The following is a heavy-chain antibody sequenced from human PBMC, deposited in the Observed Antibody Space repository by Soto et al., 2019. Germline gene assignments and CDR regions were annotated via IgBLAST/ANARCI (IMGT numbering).Heavy chain of an antibody. CDR2: IKTDGSST. CDR1: GFTFSSYW. V-gene: IGHV3-74*01. J-gene: IGHJ4*02. D-gene: IGHD3-16*01. Sequence: EVQLVESGGALVQPGGSLRLSCAASGFTFSSYWMHWVRQVPGEGLVWVSRIKTDGSSTSYADSVKGRFTISRDNAQKTMYLQMNNLGAEDTAVYYCARVGVGHYEFGYWGQGTLVTVSS. CDR3: ARVGVGHYEFGY.